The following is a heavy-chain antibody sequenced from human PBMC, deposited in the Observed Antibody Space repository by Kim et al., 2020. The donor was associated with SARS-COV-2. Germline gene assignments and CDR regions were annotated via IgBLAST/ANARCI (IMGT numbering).Heavy chain of an antibody. Sequence: SETLSLTCTVSGGSISSGGYYWSWIRQHPGQGLEWIGYIYYSGSIYYNPSLKSRVTISVDTSKNQFSLKLSSVTAADTAVYYCARYCSGGSCYTIDYWGQGTLVTVSS. CDR3: ARYCSGGSCYTIDY. CDR2: IYYSGSI. V-gene: IGHV4-31*03. J-gene: IGHJ4*02. D-gene: IGHD2-15*01. CDR1: GGSISSGGYY.